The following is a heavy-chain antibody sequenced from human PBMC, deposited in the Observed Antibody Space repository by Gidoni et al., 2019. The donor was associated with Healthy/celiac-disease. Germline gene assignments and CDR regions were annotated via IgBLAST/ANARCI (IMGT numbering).Heavy chain of an antibody. J-gene: IGHJ5*02. CDR1: GYSFTSYW. CDR2: IDPSDSYT. Sequence: EVQLVQSGAEVKKPGESLRISCKGSGYSFTSYWISWVRQMPGKGLEWMGRIDPSDSYTNYSPSFQGHVTISADKSISTAYLQWSSLKASDTAMYYCARQGVQLWLGDWFDPWGQGTLVTVSS. D-gene: IGHD5-18*01. V-gene: IGHV5-10-1*03. CDR3: ARQGVQLWLGDWFDP.